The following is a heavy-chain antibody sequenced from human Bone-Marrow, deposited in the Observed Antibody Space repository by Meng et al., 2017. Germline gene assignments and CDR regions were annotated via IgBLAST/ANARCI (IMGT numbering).Heavy chain of an antibody. D-gene: IGHD2-21*02. CDR1: GGSVSSGSYY. CDR3: ARRYIAYCGGDCYSGDAFDI. Sequence: SETLSLTCTVSGGSVSSGSYYWSWIRQPPGKGLEWIGYIYYSGSTNYNPSLKSRVTISVDTSKNQFSLKLSSVNAADTAVYYCARRYIAYCGGDCYSGDAFDIWGQGTMVTVSS. CDR2: IYYSGST. V-gene: IGHV4-61*01. J-gene: IGHJ3*02.